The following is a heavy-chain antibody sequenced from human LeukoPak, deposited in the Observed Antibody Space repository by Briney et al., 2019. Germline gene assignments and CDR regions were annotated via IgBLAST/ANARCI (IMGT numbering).Heavy chain of an antibody. D-gene: IGHD3-16*01. CDR3: ATERLPYYYYYGMDV. Sequence: ASVKVSCKASGYTFTAYYIHWVRQAPGQGLEWMGWISPNSDGTNYAQKFQGRVTMTRDTSISTAYMELSRLRSDDTAVYYCATERLPYYYYYGMDVWGQGTTVTVSS. V-gene: IGHV1-2*02. CDR2: ISPNSDGT. J-gene: IGHJ6*02. CDR1: GYTFTAYY.